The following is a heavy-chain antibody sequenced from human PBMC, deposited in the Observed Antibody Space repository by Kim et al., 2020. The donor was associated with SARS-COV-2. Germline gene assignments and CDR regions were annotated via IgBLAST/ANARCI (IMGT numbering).Heavy chain of an antibody. V-gene: IGHV3-23*01. CDR3: AKDRYCSGGSCYGVFGVFIGGW. D-gene: IGHD2-15*01. Sequence: GGSLRLSCAASGFTFSSYAMSWVRQAPGKGLEWVSAISGSGGSTYYADSVKGRFTISRDNSKNTLYLQMNSLRAEDTAVYYCAKDRYCSGGSCYGVFGVFIGGWWGQGTLVTVSS. CDR2: ISGSGGST. CDR1: GFTFSSYA. J-gene: IGHJ4*02.